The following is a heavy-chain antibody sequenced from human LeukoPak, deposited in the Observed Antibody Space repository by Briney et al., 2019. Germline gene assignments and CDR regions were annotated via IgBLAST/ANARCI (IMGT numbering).Heavy chain of an antibody. Sequence: SETLSLTCTVSGGSISSYYWSWIRQPPGKGLEWIGYINYSGSTNYNPSLKSRATISVDTSKNQFTLELGSVAAADTAVYYCAREGSYCSSSSCYGEWFDPWGQGTLVTVSS. CDR3: AREGSYCSSSSCYGEWFDP. J-gene: IGHJ5*02. CDR2: INYSGST. CDR1: GGSISSYY. D-gene: IGHD2-2*01. V-gene: IGHV4-59*01.